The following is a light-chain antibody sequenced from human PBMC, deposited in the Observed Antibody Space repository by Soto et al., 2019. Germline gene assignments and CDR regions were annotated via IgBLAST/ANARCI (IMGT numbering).Light chain of an antibody. CDR3: QQYNNWLSWT. CDR2: GAS. Sequence: IEMTQSPATLSVSPGERATLSCRASQSVSSNLVWYQQKPGQAPRLLIYGASTRVTGIPARFSGSGSGTEFTLAISSLQSEDFAVYYCQQYNNWLSWTFGQGTKVDIK. CDR1: QSVSSN. V-gene: IGKV3-15*01. J-gene: IGKJ1*01.